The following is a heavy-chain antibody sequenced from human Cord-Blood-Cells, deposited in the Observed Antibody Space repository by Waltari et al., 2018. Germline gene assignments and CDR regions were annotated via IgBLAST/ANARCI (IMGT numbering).Heavy chain of an antibody. J-gene: IGHJ4*02. Sequence: QVTLKESGPVLVKPTETLTLTCTVSGFSLSNARMGVSWIRQPPGKALEWLAHIFSNDEKSYRTSLKSRLTISKDTSKSPVVLTMTNMDPVDAATYYCARSSELGFDYWGQGTLVTVSS. D-gene: IGHD7-27*01. CDR2: IFSNDEK. V-gene: IGHV2-26*01. CDR1: GFSLSNARMG. CDR3: ARSSELGFDY.